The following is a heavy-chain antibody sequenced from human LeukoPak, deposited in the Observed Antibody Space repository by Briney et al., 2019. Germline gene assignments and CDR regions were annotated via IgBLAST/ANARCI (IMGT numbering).Heavy chain of an antibody. CDR1: GLTFSIYA. CDR2: MSSNGGST. D-gene: IGHD3-9*01. J-gene: IGHJ4*02. Sequence: PGGSLRLSCAASGLTFSIYAMHWVRQAPGKGLEYVSGMSSNGGSTYYADSVKGRFTISRDNSKNTLFLQMSSLRAEDTAVYYCVKAFDDILTWLVYWGQGTLVTVSS. V-gene: IGHV3-64D*06. CDR3: VKAFDDILTWLVY.